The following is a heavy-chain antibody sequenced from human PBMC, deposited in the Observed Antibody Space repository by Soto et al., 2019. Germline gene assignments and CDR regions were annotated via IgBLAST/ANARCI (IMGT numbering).Heavy chain of an antibody. Sequence: QVQLQESGPGLVKPSETLSLTCTVSGGSISSYYWSWIRQPPGKGLEWIGDIYYSGSTNYNPSLKSRVTISVDTSKNQFSLKLSSVTAADTAVYYCARGGKTTVTTGDLYYYYYYMDVWGKGTTVTVSS. CDR2: IYYSGST. D-gene: IGHD4-17*01. CDR3: ARGGKTTVTTGDLYYYYYYMDV. V-gene: IGHV4-59*08. J-gene: IGHJ6*03. CDR1: GGSISSYY.